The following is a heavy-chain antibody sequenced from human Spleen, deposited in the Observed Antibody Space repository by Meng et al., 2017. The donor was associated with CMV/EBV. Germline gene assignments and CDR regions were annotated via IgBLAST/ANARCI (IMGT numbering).Heavy chain of an antibody. CDR2: IYYSGST. J-gene: IGHJ5*02. V-gene: IGHV4-34*01. CDR3: AREYRYCSSTSCSGGWFNP. Sequence: SETLSLTCAVYGGSFSGYYWSWIRQPPGKGLEWIGSIYYSGSTYYNPSLKSRVTISVDTSKNQFSLKLSSVTAADTAVYYCAREYRYCSSTSCSGGWFNPWGQGTLVTVSS. CDR1: GGSFSGYY. D-gene: IGHD2-2*01.